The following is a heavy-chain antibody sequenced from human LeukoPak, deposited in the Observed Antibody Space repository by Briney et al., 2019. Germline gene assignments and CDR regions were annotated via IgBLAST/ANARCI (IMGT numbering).Heavy chain of an antibody. CDR1: GFTFNSYA. CDR3: AKVLGSGSYYFDY. Sequence: GGSLRLSCAASGFTFNSYALSWVRQAPGKGLEWVSALTGTGGNTYYADSVKGRFTISRDNSKNTLYLQMNGLRAEDTAVYHCAKVLGSGSYYFDYWGQGTLVTVSS. D-gene: IGHD3-3*01. J-gene: IGHJ4*02. CDR2: LTGTGGNT. V-gene: IGHV3-23*01.